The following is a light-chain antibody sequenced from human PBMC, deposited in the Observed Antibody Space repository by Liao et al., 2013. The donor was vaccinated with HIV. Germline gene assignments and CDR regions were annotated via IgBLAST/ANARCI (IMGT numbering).Light chain of an antibody. J-gene: IGLJ2*01. CDR2: QDT. V-gene: IGLV3-1*01. CDR1: ILGDEY. Sequence: SYDLTQPPSVSVSPGQTASITCSGHILGDEYVSWYQQKPGQSPVLVIYQDTRRPSGIPERFSGSNSGNTATLTISGTQAMDEADYYCQAWDSSTVIFGGGTKLTVL. CDR3: QAWDSSTVI.